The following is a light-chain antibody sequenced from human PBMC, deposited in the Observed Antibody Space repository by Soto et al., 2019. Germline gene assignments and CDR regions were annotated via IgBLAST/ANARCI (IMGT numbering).Light chain of an antibody. J-gene: IGLJ1*01. CDR1: SSDVGGYNY. CDR2: EVS. CDR3: SSYTSSSTPYV. V-gene: IGLV2-14*03. Sequence: QPLLTQPAAVSGSPGQSITISCTGTSSDVGGYNYVSWYQQHPGKAPKLMIYEVSNRPSGVSNRFSGSKSGNTASLTISGLQAEDEADYYCSSYTSSSTPYVFGTGTKVTVL.